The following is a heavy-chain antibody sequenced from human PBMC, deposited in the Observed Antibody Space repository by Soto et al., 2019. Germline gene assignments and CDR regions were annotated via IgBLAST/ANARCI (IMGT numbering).Heavy chain of an antibody. CDR3: ARDRYCTTTSCSSVGRPNNWFDP. J-gene: IGHJ5*02. Sequence: QVQLVESGGDLVKPGGSLRLSCAASGFTFSDYYMSWIRQAPGKGLEWVSYISSRSSFTNYADSVKGRFTISRDNAKNSLFLQMDSLRAEDTAVYYCARDRYCTTTSCSSVGRPNNWFDPWGQGTLVTVSS. D-gene: IGHD2-8*01. CDR1: GFTFSDYY. V-gene: IGHV3-11*06. CDR2: ISSRSSFT.